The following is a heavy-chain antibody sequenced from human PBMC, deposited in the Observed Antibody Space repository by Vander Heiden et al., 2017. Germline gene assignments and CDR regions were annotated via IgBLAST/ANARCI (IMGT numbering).Heavy chain of an antibody. J-gene: IGHJ2*01. CDR1: GFTFGDYS. CDR3: SRGLRLLYWYFDL. CDR2: IRTKPYGGTT. Sequence: EVQLVESGGRLVQPGRSLRLSCRASGFTFGDYSMRWFRQARGKGLEWVGFIRTKPYGGTTEYAASVKGRFTISRDDSKRIAYLQMNSLKTEDTAVYYCSRGLRLLYWYFDLWGRGTLVTVSS. D-gene: IGHD6-6*01. V-gene: IGHV3-49*03.